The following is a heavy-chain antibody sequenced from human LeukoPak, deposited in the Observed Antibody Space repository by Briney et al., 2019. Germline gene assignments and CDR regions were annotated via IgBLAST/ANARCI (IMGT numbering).Heavy chain of an antibody. J-gene: IGHJ4*02. V-gene: IGHV1-3*03. Sequence: ASVKVSCKASGYTFTGYYMHWVRQAPGQGLEWMGCINPDNGNTKYSQEFQGRVTITRDTSATTAYMELSSLRSEDMAVYYCTLYSYWGQGTLVTVSS. CDR1: GYTFTGYY. CDR3: TLYSY. CDR2: INPDNGNT. D-gene: IGHD5-12*01.